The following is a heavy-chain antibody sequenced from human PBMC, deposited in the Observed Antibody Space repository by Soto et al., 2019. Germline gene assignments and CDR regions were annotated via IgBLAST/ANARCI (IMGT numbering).Heavy chain of an antibody. J-gene: IGHJ5*02. V-gene: IGHV1-2*02. CDR3: ARERITKDVSGWFDP. D-gene: IGHD3-10*01. CDR2: INPNSGGT. CDR1: GYTFTGYY. Sequence: QVQLVQSGAEVKKPGASVKVSCKASGYTFTGYYMHWVRQAPGQGLEWMGWINPNSGGTNYAQKFQGRVTMTRDTSISTAYMELSRLRSDDTAVYYCARERITKDVSGWFDPWGQGTLVNVSS.